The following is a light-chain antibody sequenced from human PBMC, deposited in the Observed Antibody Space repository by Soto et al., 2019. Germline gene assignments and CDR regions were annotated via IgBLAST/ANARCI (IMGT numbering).Light chain of an antibody. Sequence: EFVLPQSPGTLSLPQGERATLSCRASQTVRNNYLAWYQQKPGQAPRLLIYGASSRATGIPDRFSGSGSGTDFTLTISSLQSEDFAVYFCQQYHIWPSWTFGQGTKVDIK. CDR3: QQYHIWPSWT. CDR1: QTVRNNY. V-gene: IGKV3-20*01. CDR2: GAS. J-gene: IGKJ1*01.